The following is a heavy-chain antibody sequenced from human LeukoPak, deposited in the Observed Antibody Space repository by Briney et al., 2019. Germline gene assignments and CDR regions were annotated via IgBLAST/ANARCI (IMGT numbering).Heavy chain of an antibody. V-gene: IGHV4-59*01. J-gene: IGHJ3*02. D-gene: IGHD3-22*01. CDR3: ARPYYDSSGYHDAFDI. Sequence: SETLSLTCTVSGGSISSYYWSWIRQPPGKGLEWIGYIYYSGSTNYNPSLTSRVTISVDTSKKQFSLRRSSVTAADTAVYSCARPYYDSSGYHDAFDIWGQGTMVTVSS. CDR2: IYYSGST. CDR1: GGSISSYY.